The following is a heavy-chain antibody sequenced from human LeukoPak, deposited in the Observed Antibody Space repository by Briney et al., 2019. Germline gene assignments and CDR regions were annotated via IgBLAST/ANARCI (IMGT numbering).Heavy chain of an antibody. D-gene: IGHD3-9*01. J-gene: IGHJ3*02. CDR2: IIPIFGAA. CDR1: GGTFSSYA. V-gene: IGHV1-69*01. Sequence: SVKVSCKASGGTFSSYAISWVRQAPGQGLEWMGGIIPIFGAANYAQKFQGRVTITADESTSTAYMELNSLRAEDTAVYYCARALVLRYFDWLSPGMGAFDIWGQGTMVTVSS. CDR3: ARALVLRYFDWLSPGMGAFDI.